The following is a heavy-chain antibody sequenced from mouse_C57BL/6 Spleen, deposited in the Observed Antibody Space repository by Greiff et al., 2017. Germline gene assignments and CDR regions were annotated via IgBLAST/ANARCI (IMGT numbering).Heavy chain of an antibody. CDR3: AREKYYYGSSPVAY. V-gene: IGHV1-64*01. J-gene: IGHJ3*01. D-gene: IGHD1-1*01. CDR2: IHPNSGST. Sequence: VQLQQPGAELVKPGASVKLSCKASGYTFTSYWMHWVKQRPGQGLEWIGMIHPNSGSTNYNEKFKSKATLTVDKSSSTAYMQLSSLTSEDSAVYYCAREKYYYGSSPVAYWGQGTLVTVSA. CDR1: GYTFTSYW.